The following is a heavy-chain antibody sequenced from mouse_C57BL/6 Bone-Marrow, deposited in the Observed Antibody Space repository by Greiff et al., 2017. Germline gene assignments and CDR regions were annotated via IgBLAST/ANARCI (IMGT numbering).Heavy chain of an antibody. J-gene: IGHJ2*01. CDR1: GFNFKDDY. Sequence: VQLQQSGAELVRPGASVKLSCTASGFNFKDDYMHWVKQRPEQGLEWIGWIDPENGDTEYASKFQGKATITADTSYNTAYLQLSSRTSEDTAVYYCTTLGVGTSVVASYDYWYRGNTLTVSS. CDR3: TTLGVGTSVVASYDY. CDR2: IDPENGDT. D-gene: IGHD1-1*01. V-gene: IGHV14-4*01.